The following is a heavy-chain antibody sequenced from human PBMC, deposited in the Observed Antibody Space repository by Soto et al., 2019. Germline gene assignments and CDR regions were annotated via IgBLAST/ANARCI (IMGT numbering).Heavy chain of an antibody. CDR3: ASHGLRAARRDYYYYGMYV. V-gene: IGHV1-69*12. Sequence: QVQLVQSGAEVKKPGSSVKVSCKASGGTFSSYAISWVRQAPGQGLEWMGGIIPIFGTANYAQKFQGRVTITADESTSTAYMELSSLRSEDTAVYYCASHGLRAARRDYYYYGMYVWGQGTTVTVSS. CDR1: GGTFSSYA. J-gene: IGHJ6*02. D-gene: IGHD6-6*01. CDR2: IIPIFGTA.